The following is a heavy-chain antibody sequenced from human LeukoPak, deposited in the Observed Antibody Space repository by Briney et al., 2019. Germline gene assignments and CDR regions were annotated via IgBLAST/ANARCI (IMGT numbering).Heavy chain of an antibody. Sequence: HARSLRLSCAASGFTYSFYGMHWVRQAPGKGLEWVAVIWYAGSKKYYADSVNGRSTTSKDNSKNTLYLQMNSLRDEDPAAYYCGRARCNDMSAYVDAFEMLGQGTMVTVSS. CDR3: GRARCNDMSAYVDAFEM. CDR1: GFTYSFYG. V-gene: IGHV3-33*01. J-gene: IGHJ3*02. D-gene: IGHD3-22*01. CDR2: IWYAGSKK.